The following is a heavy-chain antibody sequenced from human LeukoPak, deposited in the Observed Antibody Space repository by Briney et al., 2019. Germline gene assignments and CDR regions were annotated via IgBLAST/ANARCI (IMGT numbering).Heavy chain of an antibody. Sequence: GASVKVSCKASGYTFNNYDINWVRQATGQGPEWMGRMNPNSGNTGYAQKFQGRVTITRDTSTTTAYMELSSLRSEDAAVYYCARGRRWRTTVDAKDYYYYLDVWGKGTTVTVSS. CDR3: ARGRRWRTTVDAKDYYYYLDV. J-gene: IGHJ6*03. V-gene: IGHV1-8*03. CDR2: MNPNSGNT. CDR1: GYTFNNYD. D-gene: IGHD4-23*01.